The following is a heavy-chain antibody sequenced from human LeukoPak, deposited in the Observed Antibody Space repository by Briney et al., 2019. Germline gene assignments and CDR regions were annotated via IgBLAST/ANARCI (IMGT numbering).Heavy chain of an antibody. D-gene: IGHD1-1*01. V-gene: IGHV4-31*03. J-gene: IGHJ4*02. CDR2: IYYSGST. Sequence: PSQTLSLTCTVSGGSISSGGYYWSWIRQHPGKGLEWIGYIYYSGSTYYNPSLKSRVTISVDTSKNQFSLKLSPVTAADTAVYYCARTPRKLVVDYWGQGTLVTVSS. CDR1: GGSISSGGYY. CDR3: ARTPRKLVVDY.